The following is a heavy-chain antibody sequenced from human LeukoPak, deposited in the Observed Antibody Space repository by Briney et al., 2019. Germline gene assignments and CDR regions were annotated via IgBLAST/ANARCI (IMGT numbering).Heavy chain of an antibody. J-gene: IGHJ4*02. CDR1: GFTFSSYA. Sequence: GGSLRLSCAASGFTFSSYAMHWVRQAPGKGLEWVSYISSSGSTIYYADSVKGRFTISRDNAKNSLYLQMNSLRAEDTAVYYCARIPIVGAHIDYWGQGTLVTVSS. D-gene: IGHD1-26*01. CDR2: ISSSGSTI. V-gene: IGHV3-48*04. CDR3: ARIPIVGAHIDY.